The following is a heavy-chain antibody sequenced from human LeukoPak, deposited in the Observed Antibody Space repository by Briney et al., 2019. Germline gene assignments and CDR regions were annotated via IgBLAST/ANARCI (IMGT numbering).Heavy chain of an antibody. V-gene: IGHV1-3*03. D-gene: IGHD6-13*01. CDR1: GYTFTSYA. CDR3: AREEGSSSWGFDY. CDR2: INAGNGNT. J-gene: IGHJ4*02. Sequence: GASVKVSCKASGYTFTSYAMHWVRQAPGQRLEWMGWINAGNGNTKYSQEFQGRVTITRDTSASTAYMELSSLRSEDMAVYYCAREEGSSSWGFDYWGQGTLVTVSS.